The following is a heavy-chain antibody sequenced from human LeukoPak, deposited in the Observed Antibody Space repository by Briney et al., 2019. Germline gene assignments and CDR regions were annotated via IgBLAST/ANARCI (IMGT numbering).Heavy chain of an antibody. Sequence: PGGSLRLSCAASGFTFSDYYMSWIRQAPGKGLEWVSYISSSGSTIYYADSVKGRFTISRDNAKNSLYLQMNSLRAEDTAVYYCARAGVGIVVVPAAIYPDYWGQGTLVTVSS. V-gene: IGHV3-11*01. CDR3: ARAGVGIVVVPAAIYPDY. CDR1: GFTFSDYY. CDR2: ISSSGSTI. D-gene: IGHD2-2*03. J-gene: IGHJ4*02.